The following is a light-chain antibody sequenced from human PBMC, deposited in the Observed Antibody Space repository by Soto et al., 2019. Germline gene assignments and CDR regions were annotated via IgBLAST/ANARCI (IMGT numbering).Light chain of an antibody. CDR1: NIGSKS. Sequence: SYELAQPPSVSVAPGQTARITCEGNNIGSKSVHWYQQKPGQAPVLVVYGDSDWPSGTPERFSGSDSGNTATLTIGGVEAGDEADYYCQVWHIISDHVVFGGGTQLTVL. J-gene: IGLJ2*01. CDR3: QVWHIISDHVV. V-gene: IGLV3-21*02. CDR2: GDS.